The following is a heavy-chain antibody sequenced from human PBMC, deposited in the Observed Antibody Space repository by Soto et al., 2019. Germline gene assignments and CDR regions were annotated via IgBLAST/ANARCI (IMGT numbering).Heavy chain of an antibody. CDR3: ATARGTSWYNWFDP. CDR2: TIPLFGTT. V-gene: IGHV1-69*01. J-gene: IGHJ5*02. D-gene: IGHD2-2*01. Sequence: QVQLVQSGAERKKPGSSGKVSGKVSGGNFSDHGISWLGQAPGQGLEWMGGTIPLFGTTNYAHKFRGRVTITADESTSTVYMELTSLRFEDTAIYYCATARGTSWYNWFDPWGQGTLVIVSS. CDR1: GGNFSDHG.